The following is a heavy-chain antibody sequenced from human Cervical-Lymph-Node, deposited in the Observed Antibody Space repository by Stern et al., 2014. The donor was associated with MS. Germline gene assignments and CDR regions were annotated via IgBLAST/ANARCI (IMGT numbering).Heavy chain of an antibody. J-gene: IGHJ6*02. V-gene: IGHV2-5*02. CDR1: GFSLSTSAVG. Sequence: EESGPTLVKPTQTLTLTCTFSGFSLSTSAVGVGWIRQPPGKALEWLALIYWDDDKRYSPSLKSRLTITKDTSKKQVVPTMPNMDPVDTATYYCAHTRTAYYYGMDVWGQGTTVPFSS. CDR2: IYWDDDK. CDR3: AHTRTAYYYGMDV. D-gene: IGHD1-1*01.